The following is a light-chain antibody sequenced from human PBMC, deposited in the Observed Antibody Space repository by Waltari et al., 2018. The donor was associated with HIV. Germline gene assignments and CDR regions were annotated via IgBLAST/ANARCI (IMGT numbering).Light chain of an antibody. J-gene: IGLJ3*02. V-gene: IGLV3-19*01. Sequence: SSELAQDPAVSVALGQTVRITCQGDRVRSYYASWYQKKPGQAPVLVVYGENNRPSGIPDRFSGSSSGKTASLTIAGAQAEDEADYYCNSRDSSGHWFFGGGTKVTVL. CDR1: RVRSYY. CDR3: NSRDSSGHWF. CDR2: GEN.